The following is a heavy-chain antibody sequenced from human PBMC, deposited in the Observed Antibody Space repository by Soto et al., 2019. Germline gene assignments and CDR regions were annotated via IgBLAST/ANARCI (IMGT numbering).Heavy chain of an antibody. CDR2: INHSGST. D-gene: IGHD1-7*01. V-gene: IGHV4-34*01. J-gene: IGHJ4*02. Sequence: QVQLQQWGAGLLKPLETLSLTCAVYGGSFSGYYWSWIRQPPGKGLEWTGEINHSGSTNYNPSLKSRVTISVDTSKNQFSLKLSSVTAADTAVYYCARSKLELQVYFDYWGQGTLVTVSS. CDR3: ARSKLELQVYFDY. CDR1: GGSFSGYY.